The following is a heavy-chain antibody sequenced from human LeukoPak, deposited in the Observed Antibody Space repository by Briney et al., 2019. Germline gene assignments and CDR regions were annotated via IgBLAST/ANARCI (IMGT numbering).Heavy chain of an antibody. CDR3: ARGKNYDFWSGYIYYFDY. Sequence: SETLSLTCTVSGASISSYYWIWIRQPQGKGLEWIGHIYYDGSTNYNPSLKSRVTISVDTSKNQFSLKLSSVTAADTAVYYCARGKNYDFWSGYIYYFDYWGQGTLVTVSS. J-gene: IGHJ4*02. V-gene: IGHV4-59*12. CDR1: GASISSYY. CDR2: IYYDGST. D-gene: IGHD3-3*01.